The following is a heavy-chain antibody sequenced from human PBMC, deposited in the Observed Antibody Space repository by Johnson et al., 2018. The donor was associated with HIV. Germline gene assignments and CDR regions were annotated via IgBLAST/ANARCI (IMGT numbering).Heavy chain of an antibody. CDR1: GFTVSSNY. D-gene: IGHD2-21*01. CDR3: ARDQFIVVVMGDAFDI. Sequence: VQLVESGGGLVQPGGSLRLSCAASGFTVSSNYMSWVRQAPGKGLEWVSVIYSGGSTYYADSVKGRFTISRDNSKNTLYLQMNSRRAEDTAVYYCARDQFIVVVMGDAFDIWGQGTMVTVSS. V-gene: IGHV3-66*02. J-gene: IGHJ3*02. CDR2: IYSGGST.